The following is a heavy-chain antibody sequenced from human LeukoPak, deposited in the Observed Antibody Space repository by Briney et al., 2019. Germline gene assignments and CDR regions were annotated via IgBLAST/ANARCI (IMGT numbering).Heavy chain of an antibody. CDR3: ARVPAGVIGMKDAFDI. Sequence: QSGGSLRLSCAASGFTFSSYAMHWVRQAPGKGLEWVAVISYDGSNKYYADSVKGRFTISRDNSKNTLYLQMNSLRAEDTAVYYCARVPAGVIGMKDAFDIWGQGTMVTVSS. CDR2: ISYDGSNK. J-gene: IGHJ3*02. D-gene: IGHD3-16*02. V-gene: IGHV3-30*04. CDR1: GFTFSSYA.